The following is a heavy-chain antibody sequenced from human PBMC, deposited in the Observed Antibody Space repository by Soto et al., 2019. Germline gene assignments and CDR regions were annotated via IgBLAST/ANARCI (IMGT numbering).Heavy chain of an antibody. D-gene: IGHD4-4*01. CDR1: GFTVTSHG. CDR3: AKDSQYPRDYFHY. CDR2: ISPNGQGI. Sequence: EVKLLESGGGLVQPGGSLRLSCGVSGFTVTSHGVSWVRQAPGKGLEWVSAISPNGQGIWYADSVKGRFTISRDISRNTVFLQMDSLRAEDTTVYYCAKDSQYPRDYFHYWGQGTLVTVSS. J-gene: IGHJ4*02. V-gene: IGHV3-23*01.